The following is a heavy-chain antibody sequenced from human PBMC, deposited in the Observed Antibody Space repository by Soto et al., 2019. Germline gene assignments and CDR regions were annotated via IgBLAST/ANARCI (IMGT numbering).Heavy chain of an antibody. D-gene: IGHD3-22*01. CDR2: ISWNSGSI. Sequence: LRLSCAASGFTFDDYAMHWVRQAPGKGLEWVSGISWNSGSIGYADSVKGRFTISRDNAKNSLYLQMNSLRAEDTALYYCAKGQYYGSSGYLDYWGQGTLVTVSS. J-gene: IGHJ4*02. V-gene: IGHV3-9*01. CDR3: AKGQYYGSSGYLDY. CDR1: GFTFDDYA.